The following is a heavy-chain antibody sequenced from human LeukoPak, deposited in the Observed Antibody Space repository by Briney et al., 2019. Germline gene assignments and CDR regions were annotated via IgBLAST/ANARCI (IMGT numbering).Heavy chain of an antibody. D-gene: IGHD3-9*01. J-gene: IGHJ4*02. Sequence: SETLSLTCTVSGGSISSYYWSWIRQPPGKGLEWIGYIYYSGSTNYNPSLKSRVTISVDTSKNQFSPKLSSVTAADTAVYYCARDYRGLRYFDWPIPFDYWGQRTLATVSS. CDR2: IYYSGST. CDR3: ARDYRGLRYFDWPIPFDY. V-gene: IGHV4-59*01. CDR1: GGSISSYY.